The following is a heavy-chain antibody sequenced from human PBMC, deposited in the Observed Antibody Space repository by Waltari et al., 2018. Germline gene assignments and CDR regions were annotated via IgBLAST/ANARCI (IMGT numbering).Heavy chain of an antibody. D-gene: IGHD2-2*01. Sequence: EVQLVQSGAEVKKPEESLRISCEGSGYSFTSHWISWVRQMPGKGLAGVGRIDPSDSFRNYGPAFEGHVTISVDQSLRTAYLQWDSLKASDTAIYYCVRHRTTYPLEIDYWGQGTLVTVSS. CDR1: GYSFTSHW. CDR3: VRHRTTYPLEIDY. V-gene: IGHV5-10-1*01. CDR2: IDPSDSFR. J-gene: IGHJ4*02.